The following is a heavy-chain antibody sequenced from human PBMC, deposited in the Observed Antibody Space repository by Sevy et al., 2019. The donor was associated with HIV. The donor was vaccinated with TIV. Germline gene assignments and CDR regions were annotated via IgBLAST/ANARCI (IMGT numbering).Heavy chain of an antibody. CDR2: FDPEAGET. CDR1: GYTLTELS. D-gene: IGHD2-2*01. J-gene: IGHJ5*02. Sequence: ASVKVSCKVSGYTLTELSMQWVRQAPGKGLEWMGGFDPEAGETIYAQKFQGRVTMTEDTSTDTAYMELSSLRSEDTAVYYCARELYCSSTSCPRGYNWFDPWGQGTLVTVSS. V-gene: IGHV1-24*01. CDR3: ARELYCSSTSCPRGYNWFDP.